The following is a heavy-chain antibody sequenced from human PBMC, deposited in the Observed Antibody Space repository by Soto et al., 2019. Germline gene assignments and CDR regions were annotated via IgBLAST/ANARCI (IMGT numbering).Heavy chain of an antibody. Sequence: YRRWVRQSNRQGLEWMGIINSGGGSATYAQKFLGRVTLTRDTSTSTVYMDLSSLGSDDSAVYYCARGGRVVVVTAAFDNWGHGTLVTVSS. D-gene: IGHD2-21*02. J-gene: IGHJ4*01. CDR1: Y. CDR3: ARGGRVVVVTAAFDN. V-gene: IGHV1-46*03. CDR2: INSGGGSA.